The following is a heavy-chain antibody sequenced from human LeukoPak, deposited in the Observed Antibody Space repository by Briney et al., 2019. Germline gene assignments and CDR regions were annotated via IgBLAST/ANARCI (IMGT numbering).Heavy chain of an antibody. Sequence: PSETLSLTCTVSGGSISSGDYYWSWLRQPPGTGLEWIGYIYYSGSTYYNPSLKSRVTISVDTSKNQFSLKLSSVTAADTAVYYCARDAWVASRAGGYVIWGQGTLVTVSS. D-gene: IGHD5-12*01. CDR1: GGSISSGDYY. V-gene: IGHV4-30-4*08. CDR2: IYYSGST. CDR3: ARDAWVASRAGGYVI. J-gene: IGHJ4*02.